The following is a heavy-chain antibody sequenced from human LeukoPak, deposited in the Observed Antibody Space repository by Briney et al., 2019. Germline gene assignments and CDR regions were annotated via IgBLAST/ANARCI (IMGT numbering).Heavy chain of an antibody. V-gene: IGHV3-7*01. J-gene: IGHJ3*02. CDR2: IKQDESER. D-gene: IGHD6-13*01. CDR3: TRETPPRRAASGDDGAFDI. Sequence: WGSLRLSCAASAFTFSDYCMNWVRQAPGKGLEWVAKIKQDESERYYLDSVKGRFTISRDNAKSSLFLQMSDLTVEDSGVYYCTRETPPRRAASGDDGAFDIWGHGTVVTVSS. CDR1: AFTFSDYC.